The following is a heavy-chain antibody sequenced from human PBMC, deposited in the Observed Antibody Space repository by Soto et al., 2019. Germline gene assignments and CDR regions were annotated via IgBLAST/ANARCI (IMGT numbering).Heavy chain of an antibody. V-gene: IGHV3-21*01. Sequence: GGSLRLSCAASGFTFSGFSMNWVRQAPGKGLEWVSSVTSSPSSMFYADSVKGRFTISRDDAKDSLFLQMNSLRADDTAVYYCAREADFASSGYVLDYWGLGTLVTV. J-gene: IGHJ4*02. D-gene: IGHD3-22*01. CDR2: VTSSPSSM. CDR1: GFTFSGFS. CDR3: AREADFASSGYVLDY.